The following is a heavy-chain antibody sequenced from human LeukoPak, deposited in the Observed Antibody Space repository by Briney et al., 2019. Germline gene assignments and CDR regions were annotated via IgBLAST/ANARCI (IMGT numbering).Heavy chain of an antibody. J-gene: IGHJ4*02. CDR3: AKQVSCDTTTCYSEMPPDY. Sequence: PGGSLRLSCAASGFPFSRYAMSWVRQTPERGLEWVSVISGSDGSRYYADSVKGRFTISRDDSRNTVYLQMNNLRAEDTAVYYCAKQVSCDTTTCYSEMPPDYWGQGTLVTVSS. V-gene: IGHV3-23*01. CDR1: GFPFSRYA. CDR2: ISGSDGSR. D-gene: IGHD2/OR15-2a*01.